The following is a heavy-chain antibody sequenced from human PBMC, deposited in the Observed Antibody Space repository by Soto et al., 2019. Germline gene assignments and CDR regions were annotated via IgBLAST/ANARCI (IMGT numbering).Heavy chain of an antibody. CDR2: IWYNGSDK. J-gene: IGHJ6*02. V-gene: IGHV3-33*06. CDR1: GFTFSSYG. Sequence: AWSLRLSCAASGFTFSSYGMHWVRQAPGKGLEWVAVIWYNGSDKKYADSVKVRFTISRDNSEKTLYLQMNSLRAEDTAVYYCAKDYGDWTGLYYYGMDVWGQGTTVTVSS. CDR3: AKDYGDWTGLYYYGMDV. D-gene: IGHD4-17*01.